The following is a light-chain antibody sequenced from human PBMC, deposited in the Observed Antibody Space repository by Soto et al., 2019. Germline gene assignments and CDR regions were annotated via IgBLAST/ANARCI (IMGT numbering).Light chain of an antibody. CDR2: DDD. V-gene: IGLV1-51*01. CDR1: SSNIGGNS. Sequence: QCVLTQPPSVSAAPGQMVTISCSGSSSNIGGNSVSWYQQLPGTAPKLLIYDDDKRPSGIPDRFSGSKSGTSATLGITGFQTGDEADYYCGSWDSSLSAYVFGAGTKVTV. CDR3: GSWDSSLSAYV. J-gene: IGLJ1*01.